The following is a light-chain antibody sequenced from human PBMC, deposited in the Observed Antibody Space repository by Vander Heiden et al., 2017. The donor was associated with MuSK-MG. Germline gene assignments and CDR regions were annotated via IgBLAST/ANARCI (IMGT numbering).Light chain of an antibody. J-gene: IGKJ5*01. V-gene: IGKV3-11*01. CDR1: QSVSSY. CDR3: QQRSNGPPGIT. Sequence: EIVLTQSPATLSLSPGERATLSCRASQSVSSYLAWYQQKPGQAPRLLIYDASNRATGITARCSGSGSGTDFTLTISSREPEDFAVYYCQQRSNGPPGITFGQGTRLEIK. CDR2: DAS.